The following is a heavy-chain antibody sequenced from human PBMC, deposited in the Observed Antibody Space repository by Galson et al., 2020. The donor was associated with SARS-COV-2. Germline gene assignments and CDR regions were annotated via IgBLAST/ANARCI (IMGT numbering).Heavy chain of an antibody. J-gene: IGHJ4*02. Sequence: GGSLRLSCAASGFTFSSYAMHWVRQAPGKGLEWVAVISYDGSNKYYADSVKGRFTISRDNSKNTLYLQMNSLRAEDTAVYYCARDLHDSSGYNPLLSYWGQGTLVTVSS. CDR3: ARDLHDSSGYNPLLSY. CDR1: GFTFSSYA. D-gene: IGHD3-22*01. CDR2: ISYDGSNK. V-gene: IGHV3-30*01.